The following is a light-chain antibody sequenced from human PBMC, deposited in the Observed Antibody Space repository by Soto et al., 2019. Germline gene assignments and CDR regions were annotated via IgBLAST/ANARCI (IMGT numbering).Light chain of an antibody. CDR1: QSISSW. Sequence: DIPMTQSPSTLSATAGDRVTITCRASQSISSWLAWYQQKPGKAPKLLIYDASNLESGVPSRFSGSGSGTDSTLTISHLQPDDSATYYCQQYENYWTFGQGTKVEIK. CDR3: QQYENYWT. CDR2: DAS. V-gene: IGKV1-5*01. J-gene: IGKJ1*01.